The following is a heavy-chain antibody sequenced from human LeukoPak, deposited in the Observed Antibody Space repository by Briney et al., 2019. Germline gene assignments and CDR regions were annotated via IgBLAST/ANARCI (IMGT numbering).Heavy chain of an antibody. J-gene: IGHJ4*02. CDR2: IIPIFGTA. V-gene: IGHV1-69*05. CDR1: RGTFSSYA. D-gene: IGHD5-24*01. Sequence: ASVKVSCKASRGTFSSYAISWVRQAPGQGLEWMGRIIPIFGTANYAQKFQGRVTITTDESTSTAYMELSSLRSEDTAVYYCASYVLEMATIEDAASKFDYWGQGTLVTVSS. CDR3: ASYVLEMATIEDAASKFDY.